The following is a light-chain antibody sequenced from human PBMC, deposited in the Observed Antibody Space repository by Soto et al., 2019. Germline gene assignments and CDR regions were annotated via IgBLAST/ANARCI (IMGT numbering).Light chain of an antibody. V-gene: IGKV1-9*01. Sequence: DIQMTQSPSSLSASVGDRVAITCRASHNINTYLNWYQQRPGKAPKLLIYAASTLQSGVPSRFSGSGSGTEFTLTISSLQPEDFATYSCQQLNSYPLTFGGGTKVDIK. CDR2: AAS. J-gene: IGKJ4*01. CDR1: HNINTY. CDR3: QQLNSYPLT.